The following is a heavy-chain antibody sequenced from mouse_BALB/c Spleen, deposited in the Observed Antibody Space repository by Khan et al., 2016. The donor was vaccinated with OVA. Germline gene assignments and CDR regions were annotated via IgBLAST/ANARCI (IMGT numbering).Heavy chain of an antibody. CDR3: ARRNYFGYTIAY. CDR2: ISPGSGDT. CDR1: GYTFTDYY. V-gene: IGHV1-77*01. D-gene: IGHD1-2*01. J-gene: IGHJ3*01. Sequence: QVQLQQSGAELARPGASVKLSCKASGYTFTDYYINWVKQRTGQGLEWIGEISPGSGDTYYNERFKGKATLTADNSSSTAYMQLSSLTSEASAVYFCARRNYFGYTIAYWGQGTLVPGPA.